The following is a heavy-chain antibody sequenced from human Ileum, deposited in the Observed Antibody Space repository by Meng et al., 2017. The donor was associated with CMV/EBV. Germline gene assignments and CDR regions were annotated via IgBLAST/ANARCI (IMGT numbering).Heavy chain of an antibody. Sequence: KVSCKGSGFSFTTYWIGWVRQMPGKGLEWMGIIFPADSDTRYSPSFQGQVTISVDKSINTAYLHWRSLRASDSAMYYCARSGGNYYGMDVWGQGTTVTVSS. CDR3: ARSGGNYYGMDV. CDR2: IFPADSDT. V-gene: IGHV5-51*01. D-gene: IGHD3-10*01. J-gene: IGHJ6*02. CDR1: GFSFTTYW.